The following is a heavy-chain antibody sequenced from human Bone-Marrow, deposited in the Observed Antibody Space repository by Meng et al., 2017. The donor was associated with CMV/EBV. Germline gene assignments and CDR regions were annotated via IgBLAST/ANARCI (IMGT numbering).Heavy chain of an antibody. V-gene: IGHV4-34*01. J-gene: IGHJ5*02. CDR1: GGSFSGYY. D-gene: IGHD2-2*01. CDR3: ARGQDIVVVPAATGFDP. Sequence: GGSFSGYYWSWIRQPPGKGLEGIGEINHSGSTNYNPSLKSRVTISVDTSKNQFSLKLSSVTAADTAVYYCARGQDIVVVPAATGFDPWGQGTLVTVSS. CDR2: INHSGST.